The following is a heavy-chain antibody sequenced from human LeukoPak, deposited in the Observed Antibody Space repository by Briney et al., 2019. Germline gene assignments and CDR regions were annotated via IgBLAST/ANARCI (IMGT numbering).Heavy chain of an antibody. D-gene: IGHD2-2*01. V-gene: IGHV1-8*01. CDR3: TRAGGYCSSTSCYRTNDY. CDR2: MNPNSGNT. J-gene: IGHJ4*02. CDR1: GYTFTSYD. Sequence: ASVKVSCKASGYTFTSYDINWVRQATGQGLEWMGWMNPNSGNTGYAQKFQGRVTMTRNTSISTAYMELSSLRSEDTAVYYCTRAGGYCSSTSCYRTNDYWGQGTLVTVSS.